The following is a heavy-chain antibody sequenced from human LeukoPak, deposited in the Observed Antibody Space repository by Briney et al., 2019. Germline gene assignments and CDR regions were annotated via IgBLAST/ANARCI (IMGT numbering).Heavy chain of an antibody. CDR2: IYYSGST. CDR1: GGSISSSSYY. Sequence: SETLSLTCTVSGGSISSSSYYWGWIRQPPGKGLEWIGSIYYSGSTYYNPSLKSRVTISVDTSKNQFSLKLSSVTAADTAAYYCATMGWLQLGAFDIWGQGTMVTVSS. V-gene: IGHV4-39*07. J-gene: IGHJ3*02. D-gene: IGHD5-24*01. CDR3: ATMGWLQLGAFDI.